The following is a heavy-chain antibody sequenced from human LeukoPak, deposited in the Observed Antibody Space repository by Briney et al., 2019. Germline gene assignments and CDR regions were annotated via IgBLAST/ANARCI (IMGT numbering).Heavy chain of an antibody. V-gene: IGHV3-23*01. CDR2: ITGSGGST. J-gene: IGHJ4*02. CDR3: AKKTSYCGGDCYPYYFDH. CDR1: GFAFSSYT. Sequence: PGGSLRLSCAASGFAFSSYTMAWVRQAPGKGLEWVSDITGSGGSTYYADSVKGRFTISRDNSKNTVHLQMNSLRADDTAVYYCAKKTSYCGGDCYPYYFDHWGQGTLVTVSS. D-gene: IGHD2-21*02.